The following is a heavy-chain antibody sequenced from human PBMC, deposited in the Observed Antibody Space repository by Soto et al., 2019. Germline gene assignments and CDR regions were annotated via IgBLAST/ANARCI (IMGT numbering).Heavy chain of an antibody. V-gene: IGHV3-30-3*01. Sequence: QVQLVESGGGVVQPGRSLRLSCAASGFTFSSYAMHWVRQAPGKGLEWVAVISYDGSNKYYADSVKGRFTISRDNSKNTLYLQMNSLRGEDTAVYYCARGPRITIFGVVIIRGYFDYWGQGTLVTVSS. CDR2: ISYDGSNK. J-gene: IGHJ4*02. D-gene: IGHD3-3*01. CDR3: ARGPRITIFGVVIIRGYFDY. CDR1: GFTFSSYA.